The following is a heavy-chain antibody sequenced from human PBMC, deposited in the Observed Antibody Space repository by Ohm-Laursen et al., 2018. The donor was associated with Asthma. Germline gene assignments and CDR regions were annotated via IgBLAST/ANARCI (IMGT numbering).Heavy chain of an antibody. Sequence: SLRLSCAASGFTFCDYYMSWIRQAPGKGLEWVSYISSTGSTIYYADSVKGRFTISRDNAKNSLYLQMNSLRAEDTAVYYCAKDPLLKSVTGGFDYWGQGTLVTVSS. J-gene: IGHJ4*02. CDR3: AKDPLLKSVTGGFDY. CDR1: GFTFCDYY. D-gene: IGHD4-17*01. CDR2: ISSTGSTI. V-gene: IGHV3-11*01.